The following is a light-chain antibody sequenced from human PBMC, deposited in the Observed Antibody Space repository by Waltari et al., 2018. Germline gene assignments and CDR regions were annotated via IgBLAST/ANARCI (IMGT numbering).Light chain of an antibody. J-gene: IGLJ2*01. Sequence: QSALTQPASVSGSPGQSITLSCTGTSSDIGRYNYFSWYQQHPGKAPKLIIYEVNNRPSGVSTRFSGSKSGSTASLTISGLQADDEADYYCCSFTSTLDVFGGGTKLTVL. CDR2: EVN. CDR1: SSDIGRYNY. CDR3: CSFTSTLDV. V-gene: IGLV2-14*03.